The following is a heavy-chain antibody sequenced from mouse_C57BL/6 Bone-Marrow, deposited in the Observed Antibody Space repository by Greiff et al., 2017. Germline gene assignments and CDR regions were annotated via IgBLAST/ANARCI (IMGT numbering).Heavy chain of an antibody. CDR2: ISSGGSYT. Sequence: EVQLMESGGDLVKPGGSLKLSCAASGFTFSSYGMSWVRQTPDKRLEWVATISSGGSYTYYPDSVKGRFTISRDNAKNTLYLQMSSLKSEDTAMYYCAGYSRRDWYFDVWGTGTTVTVSS. V-gene: IGHV5-6*01. CDR1: GFTFSSYG. D-gene: IGHD1-2*01. J-gene: IGHJ1*03. CDR3: AGYSRRDWYFDV.